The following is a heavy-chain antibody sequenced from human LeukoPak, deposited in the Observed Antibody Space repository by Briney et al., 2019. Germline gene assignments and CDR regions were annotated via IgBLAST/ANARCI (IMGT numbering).Heavy chain of an antibody. Sequence: KSWETLTLTCAVSGYSITSTYWWGWIRQTPGTGLEWIGSRHHSGSTSYSPSLKSRVTISADTSKNQFSLRLSSVTAADTAVYYCARLGGDHSTGHYSVDYWGQGTLVTVSS. V-gene: IGHV4-38-2*01. J-gene: IGHJ4*02. CDR2: RHHSGST. CDR3: ARLGGDHSTGHYSVDY. D-gene: IGHD3-22*01. CDR1: GYSITSTYW.